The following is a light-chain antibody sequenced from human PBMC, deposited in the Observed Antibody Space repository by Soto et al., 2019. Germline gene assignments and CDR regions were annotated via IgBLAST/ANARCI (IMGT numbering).Light chain of an antibody. V-gene: IGLV3-1*01. CDR3: QAWDSSYVV. CDR2: QDR. J-gene: IGLJ2*01. CDR1: KLGDKY. Sequence: SYELTQPPSVSVSPGQTASISCSGDKLGDKYSCWYQQKPGQSPVLVIYQDRKRPSGVPERFSGSNSGNIATLTISGTQAMDEADYYCQAWDSSYVVFGGGTKLTVL.